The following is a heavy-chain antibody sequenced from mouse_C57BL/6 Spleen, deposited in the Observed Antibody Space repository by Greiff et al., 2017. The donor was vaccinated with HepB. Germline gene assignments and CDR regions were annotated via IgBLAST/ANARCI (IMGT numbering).Heavy chain of an antibody. CDR2: ISYDGSN. V-gene: IGHV3-6*01. J-gene: IGHJ2*01. CDR1: GYSITSGYY. Sequence: EVQLQESGPGLVKPSQSLSLTCSVTGYSITSGYYWNWIRQFPGNKLEWMGYISYDGSNNYNPSLKNRISITRDTSKNQFFLKLNSVTTEDTATYYCALITTVVFDYWGQGTTLTVSS. D-gene: IGHD1-1*01. CDR3: ALITTVVFDY.